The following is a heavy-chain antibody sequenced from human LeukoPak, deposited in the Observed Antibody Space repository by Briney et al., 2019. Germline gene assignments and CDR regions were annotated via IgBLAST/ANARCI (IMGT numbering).Heavy chain of an antibody. V-gene: IGHV4-4*07. CDR1: GGSMSSYY. CDR3: ATRQGAQQLGFDL. D-gene: IGHD6-13*01. CDR2: IYTSGST. Sequence: PSDTLSLTCTVSGGSMSSYYWSWLRQPAGKGLEWIRRIYTSGSTNYNPSLKSRVTMSVDTSKNQFSLKLSSVTAADTAVYYCATRQGAQQLGFDLWGQGTMVTVSS. J-gene: IGHJ3*01.